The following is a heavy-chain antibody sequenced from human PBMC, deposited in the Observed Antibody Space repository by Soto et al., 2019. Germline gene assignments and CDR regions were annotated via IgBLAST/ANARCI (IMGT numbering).Heavy chain of an antibody. D-gene: IGHD2-15*01. CDR3: AKDGAPRYCTRSSCHPAGAY. CDR1: GFTFSNYG. CDR2: ISYDGSNE. Sequence: QVQLVESGGGVVEPGRSLRLSCAGSGFTFSNYGLHWVRQAPGKGLEWVAAISYDGSNEHYADSVKGRFTISRDYSKKRLYLQMDSLSPEDTAVYYCAKDGAPRYCTRSSCHPAGAYWGQGTLVTVSS. V-gene: IGHV3-30*18. J-gene: IGHJ4*02.